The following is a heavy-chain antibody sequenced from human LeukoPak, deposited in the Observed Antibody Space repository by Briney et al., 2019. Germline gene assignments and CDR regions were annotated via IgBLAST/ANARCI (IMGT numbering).Heavy chain of an antibody. D-gene: IGHD1-26*01. V-gene: IGHV3-30*03. J-gene: IGHJ3*02. Sequence: GGSLRLSCAASGFTFSSYGMHWVRQAPGKGPEWVAVISYDGSNKYYADSVKGRFTISRDNSKNTLYLQMNSLRAEDTAVYYCAYSGSYTEAFDIWGQGTMVTVSS. CDR1: GFTFSSYG. CDR3: AYSGSYTEAFDI. CDR2: ISYDGSNK.